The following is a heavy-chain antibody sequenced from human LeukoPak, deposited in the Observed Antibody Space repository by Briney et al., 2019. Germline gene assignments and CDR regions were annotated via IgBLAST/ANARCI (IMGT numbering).Heavy chain of an antibody. D-gene: IGHD3-3*01. CDR1: GYTFTDYY. J-gene: IGHJ5*02. Sequence: ASVKVSCKASGYTFTDYYMRWVRQAPGQGLEWMGWINPNSGGTNYAQKFQGRVTITRNTSISTAYMELSSLRSEDTAVYYCARASYYDFWSGYYTQNWFDPWGQGTLVTVSS. V-gene: IGHV1-2*02. CDR3: ARASYYDFWSGYYTQNWFDP. CDR2: INPNSGGT.